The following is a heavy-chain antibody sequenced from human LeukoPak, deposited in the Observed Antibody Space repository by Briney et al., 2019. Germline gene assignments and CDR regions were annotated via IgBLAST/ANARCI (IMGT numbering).Heavy chain of an antibody. CDR1: GGTFSSYA. CDR2: IIPIFGTA. J-gene: IGHJ5*02. CDR3: AREDYYGSGGSNWFDP. D-gene: IGHD3-10*01. V-gene: IGHV1-69*06. Sequence: ASVKSSCKASGGTFSSYAISWVRHPPRQELVWMGGIIPIFGTANYAHKFQRRVTITADKSTSTAYMELSSLRSGDTAVYYCAREDYYGSGGSNWFDPWGQGILVTVSS.